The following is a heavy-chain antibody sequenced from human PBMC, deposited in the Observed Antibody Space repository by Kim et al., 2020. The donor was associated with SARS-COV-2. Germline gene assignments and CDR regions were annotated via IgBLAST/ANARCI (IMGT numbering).Heavy chain of an antibody. CDR3: ARQGDYYGSGSYYEVRYYYGMDV. CDR1: GYSFTSYW. CDR2: IYPGDSDT. V-gene: IGHV5-51*01. J-gene: IGHJ6*02. Sequence: GESLKISCKGSGYSFTSYWIGWVRQMPGKGLEWMGIIYPGDSDTRYSPSFQGQVTISADKSISTAYLQWSSLKASDTAMYYCARQGDYYGSGSYYEVRYYYGMDVWGQGTTVTVSS. D-gene: IGHD3-10*01.